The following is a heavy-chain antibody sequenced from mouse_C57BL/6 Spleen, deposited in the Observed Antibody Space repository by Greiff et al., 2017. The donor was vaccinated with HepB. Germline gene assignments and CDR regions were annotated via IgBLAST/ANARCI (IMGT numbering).Heavy chain of an antibody. CDR2: ISNGGGST. Sequence: VQLKESGGGLVQPGGSLKLSCAASGFTFSDYYMYWVRQTPEKRLEWVAYISNGGGSTYYPDTVKGRFTISRDNAKNTLYLQMSRLKSEDTAMYYCAKEGPYGSSYGWYFDVWGTGTTVTVSS. V-gene: IGHV5-12*01. CDR3: AKEGPYGSSYGWYFDV. CDR1: GFTFSDYY. J-gene: IGHJ1*03. D-gene: IGHD1-1*01.